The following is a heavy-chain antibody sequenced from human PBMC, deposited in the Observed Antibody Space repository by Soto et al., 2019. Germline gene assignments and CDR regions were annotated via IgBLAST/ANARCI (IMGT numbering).Heavy chain of an antibody. CDR3: ATWLLREHAFDI. J-gene: IGHJ3*02. V-gene: IGHV3-53*01. CDR2: FYLADGT. Sequence: GGSLRLSCAGSGFIVNGKKYITWVRQAPGKGLDWVSGFYLADGTYYADSVKGRFTVSIDSSKNTVYLQMNNLSTEDTAVYYCATWLLREHAFDIWGLGTMVTVSS. CDR1: GFIVNGKKY. D-gene: IGHD2-15*01.